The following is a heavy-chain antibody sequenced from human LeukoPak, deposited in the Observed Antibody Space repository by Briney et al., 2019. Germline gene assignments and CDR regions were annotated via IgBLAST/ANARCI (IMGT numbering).Heavy chain of an antibody. Sequence: GGSLRLSCAASGFTFSTYGMSWVRQAPGKGLGWVSSISDSGGSTYYADSVKGRFTISRDNSKNMLYLQMNSLRAEDSATYFCAKDSSGIVVARAAYYMDVWGKGTTVTISS. V-gene: IGHV3-23*01. D-gene: IGHD3-22*01. CDR1: GFTFSTYG. J-gene: IGHJ6*03. CDR2: ISDSGGST. CDR3: AKDSSGIVVARAAYYMDV.